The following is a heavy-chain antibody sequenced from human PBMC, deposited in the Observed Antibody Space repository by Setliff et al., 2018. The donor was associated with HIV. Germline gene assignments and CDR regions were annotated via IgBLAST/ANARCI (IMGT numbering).Heavy chain of an antibody. J-gene: IGHJ4*02. CDR3: ARDFRGYYYFDY. CDR2: INAGNGNT. Sequence: RASVKVSCKASGYTFTSYAMHWVRQAPGQRLEWMGWINAGNGNTKYSQKFQGRVTITRDTSASTAYMELSSLRSEDTAVYYCARDFRGYYYFDYWGQGTLVTVSS. V-gene: IGHV1-3*01. D-gene: IGHD3-22*01. CDR1: GYTFTSYA.